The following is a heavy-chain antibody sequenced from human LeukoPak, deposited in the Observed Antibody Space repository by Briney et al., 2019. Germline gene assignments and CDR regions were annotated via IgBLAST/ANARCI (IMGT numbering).Heavy chain of an antibody. J-gene: IGHJ4*02. CDR3: ARGTSGTYFIDS. Sequence: GGSLRLSCAASGFTFSSYGMHWVRQAPGKGLEWVSSISSSSSYIYYADLVKGRFTISRDNAKNSLYLQMNSLSAEDTAIYYCARGTSGTYFIDSWGQGTLVTVSS. CDR2: ISSSSSYI. CDR1: GFTFSSYG. D-gene: IGHD1-26*01. V-gene: IGHV3-21*01.